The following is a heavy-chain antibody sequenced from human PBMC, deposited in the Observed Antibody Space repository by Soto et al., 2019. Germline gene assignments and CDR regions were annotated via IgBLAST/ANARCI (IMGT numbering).Heavy chain of an antibody. Sequence: PGESLKISCKGSGYSFTSYWIGWVRQMPGKGLEWMGIIYPGDSDTRYSPSFQGQVTISADKSISTAYLQWGSLKASDTAMYCCARQNPGGGDAFDIWGQGTMVTVSS. D-gene: IGHD3-16*01. J-gene: IGHJ3*02. CDR2: IYPGDSDT. CDR1: GYSFTSYW. V-gene: IGHV5-51*01. CDR3: ARQNPGGGDAFDI.